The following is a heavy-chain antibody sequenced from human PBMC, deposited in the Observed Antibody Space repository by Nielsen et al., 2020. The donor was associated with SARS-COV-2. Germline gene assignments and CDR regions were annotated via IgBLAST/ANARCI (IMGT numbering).Heavy chain of an antibody. D-gene: IGHD3-10*01. J-gene: IGHJ4*02. CDR2: ISYDGSDQ. V-gene: IGHV3-30*18. Sequence: GESLKISCAASGFTFSRFGMHWVRQTPGRGLEWVAYISYDGSDQYYEDPLKGRFTISRDNSKNILYLRMNNLRAEDTAVYYCVKDGAYYGVRGVVHFGYGGRGNLVTVSS. CDR1: GFTFSRFG. CDR3: VKDGAYYGVRGVVHFGY.